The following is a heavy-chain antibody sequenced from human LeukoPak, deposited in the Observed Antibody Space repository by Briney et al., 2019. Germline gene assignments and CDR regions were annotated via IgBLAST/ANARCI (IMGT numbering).Heavy chain of an antibody. Sequence: ASAKVSCKASGYAFTSYDINWVRQATGQGLEWMGWMNPNSGNTGYAQKFQGRVTITRNTSISTAYMELSSLRSEDTAVYYCARLSSYVAPTDYWGQGTLVTVSS. V-gene: IGHV1-8*03. CDR1: GYAFTSYD. D-gene: IGHD3-16*01. CDR2: MNPNSGNT. J-gene: IGHJ4*02. CDR3: ARLSSYVAPTDY.